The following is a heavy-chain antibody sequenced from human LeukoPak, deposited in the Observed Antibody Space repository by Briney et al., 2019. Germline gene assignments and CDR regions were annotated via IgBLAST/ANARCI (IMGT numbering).Heavy chain of an antibody. Sequence: ASVKVSCKASGGTFSSYAISWVRQAPGQGLEWMGIINPSGGSTSYAQKFQGRVTMTRDTSTSTVYMELSSLRSEDTAVYYCARGSYSSGWNFDYWGQGTLVTVSS. V-gene: IGHV1-46*01. D-gene: IGHD6-19*01. CDR2: INPSGGST. J-gene: IGHJ4*02. CDR3: ARGSYSSGWNFDY. CDR1: GGTFSSYA.